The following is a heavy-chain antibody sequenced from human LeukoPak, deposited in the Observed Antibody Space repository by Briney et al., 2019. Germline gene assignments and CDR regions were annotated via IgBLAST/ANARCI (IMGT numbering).Heavy chain of an antibody. CDR3: AKGRYPSSITMIVVTDY. CDR2: ISYDGSNK. J-gene: IGHJ4*02. D-gene: IGHD3-22*01. CDR1: GFTFSRYS. V-gene: IGHV3-30*18. Sequence: GGSLRLSCAASGFTFSRYSMNWVRQAPGKGLEWVAVISYDGSNKYYADSVKGRFTISRDNSKNTLYLQMNSLRAEDTAVYYCAKGRYPSSITMIVVTDYWGQGTLVTVSS.